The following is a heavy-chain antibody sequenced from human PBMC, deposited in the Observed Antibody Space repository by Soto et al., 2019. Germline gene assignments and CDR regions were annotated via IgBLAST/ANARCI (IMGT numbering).Heavy chain of an antibody. V-gene: IGHV3-64*01. CDR3: ARARSMTTVTTRWCDP. Sequence: EVQLVESGGGLVQPGGSLRLSCAASGFTFSSYAMHWVRQAPGKGLEYVSAISSNGGSTYYANSVKGRFTISRDNSKNTLYLQMGSLRAEDMAVYYCARARSMTTVTTRWCDPWGQGTLVTVSS. D-gene: IGHD4-17*01. J-gene: IGHJ5*02. CDR1: GFTFSSYA. CDR2: ISSNGGST.